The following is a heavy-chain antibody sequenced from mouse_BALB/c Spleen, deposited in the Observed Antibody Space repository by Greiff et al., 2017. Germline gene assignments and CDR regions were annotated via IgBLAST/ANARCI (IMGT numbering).Heavy chain of an antibody. CDR2: IWTGGGT. CDR3: VRDGGSAWFAY. Sequence: VQLQESGPGLVAPSQSLSITCTVSGFSLTSYDISWIRQPPGKGLEWLGVIWTGGGTNYNSAFMSRLSISKDNSKSQVFLKMNSLQTDDTAIYYCVRDGGSAWFAYWGQGTLVTVSA. V-gene: IGHV2-9-2*01. D-gene: IGHD1-1*02. CDR1: GFSLTSYD. J-gene: IGHJ3*01.